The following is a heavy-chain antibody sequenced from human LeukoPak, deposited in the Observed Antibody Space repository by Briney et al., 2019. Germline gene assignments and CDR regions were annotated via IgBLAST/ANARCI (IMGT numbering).Heavy chain of an antibody. CDR1: GYTFTSYG. V-gene: IGHV1-18*01. CDR2: ISAYNGNT. J-gene: IGHJ6*03. CDR3: ARVAGRNYYYYYYMDV. Sequence: VASVKVSCKASGYTFTSYGISWVRQAPGQGLEWTGWISAYNGNTNYAQKLQGRVTMTTDTSTSTAYMELRSLRSDDTAVYYCARVAGRNYYYYYYMDVWGKGTTVTVSS.